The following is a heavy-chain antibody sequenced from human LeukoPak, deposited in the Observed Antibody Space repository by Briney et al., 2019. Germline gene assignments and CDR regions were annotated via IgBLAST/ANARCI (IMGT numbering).Heavy chain of an antibody. Sequence: SETLSLTCAVYGGSFSGYYWSWIRQPPGKGLEWIGEINHSGSTNHNPSLKSRVTISVDTSKNQFSLKLSSVTAADTAVYYCARDWYSSGWYRPNWFDPWGQGTLVTVSS. V-gene: IGHV4-34*01. CDR1: GGSFSGYY. CDR2: INHSGST. D-gene: IGHD6-19*01. J-gene: IGHJ5*02. CDR3: ARDWYSSGWYRPNWFDP.